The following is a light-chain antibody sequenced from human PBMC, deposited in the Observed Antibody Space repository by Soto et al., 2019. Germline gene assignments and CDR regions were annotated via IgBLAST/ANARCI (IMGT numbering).Light chain of an antibody. CDR3: QQRSNWPRGT. CDR2: DAS. V-gene: IGKV3-11*01. CDR1: QSVGSY. Sequence: EIVLTQSPATLSLSPGERATLSCRASQSVGSYLGWYQHKPGQAPRLLIYDASNSAPGSPARFSGSGSGTDFTPTISSLEPEDVVVYYCQQRSNWPRGTFGQGTKLEIK. J-gene: IGKJ2*01.